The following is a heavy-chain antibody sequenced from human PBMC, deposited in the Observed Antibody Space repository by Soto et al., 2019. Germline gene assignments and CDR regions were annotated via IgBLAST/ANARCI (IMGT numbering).Heavy chain of an antibody. V-gene: IGHV1-2*04. Sequence: ASVKVSCKASGYTFTGYYMHWVRQAPGQGLEWMGWINPNSGGTNYAQKFQGWVTMTRDTSISTAYMELGRLRSDDTAVYYCARSRIAAAGTMDYWGQGTLVTVSS. CDR1: GYTFTGYY. D-gene: IGHD6-13*01. CDR3: ARSRIAAAGTMDY. CDR2: INPNSGGT. J-gene: IGHJ4*02.